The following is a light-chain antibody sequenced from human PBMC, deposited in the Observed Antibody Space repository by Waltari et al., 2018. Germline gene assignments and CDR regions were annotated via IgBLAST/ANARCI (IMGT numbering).Light chain of an antibody. V-gene: IGLV1-44*01. J-gene: IGLJ3*02. CDR1: RSNTGSNI. Sequence: QSVLTQPPSASGAPGPGVPISCSGHRSNTGSNIVTWYQQFPGTAPRLLIYSNDQRPSGVPDRFSGSKSGTSASLAISGLRSEDEADYYCTSWDDSLNGYWVFGGGTRLTVL. CDR3: TSWDDSLNGYWV. CDR2: SND.